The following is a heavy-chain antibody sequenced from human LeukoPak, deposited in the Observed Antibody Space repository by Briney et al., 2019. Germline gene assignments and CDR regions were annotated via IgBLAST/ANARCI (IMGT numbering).Heavy chain of an antibody. D-gene: IGHD3-10*01. CDR2: INHSGST. V-gene: IGHV4-34*01. CDR3: ARRPLRFGEDYFDD. Sequence: SETQSLTCAVYGGSFSAYYWSWIRQAPGKGLEWIGEINHSGSTNYNPSLKSRVTISLDTSKKQFSLKLRSVTAADTAVYYCARRPLRFGEDYFDDWGQGTLVTVSS. J-gene: IGHJ4*02. CDR1: GGSFSAYY.